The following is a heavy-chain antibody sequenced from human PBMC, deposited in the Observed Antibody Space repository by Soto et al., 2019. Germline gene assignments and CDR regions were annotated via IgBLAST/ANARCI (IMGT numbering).Heavy chain of an antibody. CDR1: GGSISSNSYY. CDR2: MYYSGAT. CDR3: ARHAAYDSVWGKSDGSDY. D-gene: IGHD3-16*01. J-gene: IGHJ4*02. Sequence: QLPLQESGPGLVKPSETLSLACTVSGGSISSNSYYWDWIRQPPGKGLEWIGSMYYSGATYHNPSLQSRVTISVDTSKNQFSLHLSSVTAADTAVYYCARHAAYDSVWGKSDGSDYWGQGTLVTVSS. V-gene: IGHV4-39*01.